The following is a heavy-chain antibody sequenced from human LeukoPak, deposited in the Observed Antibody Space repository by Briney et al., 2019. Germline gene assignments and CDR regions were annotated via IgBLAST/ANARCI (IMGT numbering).Heavy chain of an antibody. CDR1: GGSISSADYY. V-gene: IGHV4-31*03. J-gene: IGHJ6*03. D-gene: IGHD3-10*01. CDR2: IYYSGSI. CDR3: ARVRLFVPDYYYHYYMDV. Sequence: PSETLSLTCTVSGGSISSADYYWSWIRQHPGKGLEWIGYIYYSGSIYYNPSLKSRVTISVKTSKNQFSLKLSSVTAADTAVYYCARVRLFVPDYYYHYYMDVWGKGTTVTVSS.